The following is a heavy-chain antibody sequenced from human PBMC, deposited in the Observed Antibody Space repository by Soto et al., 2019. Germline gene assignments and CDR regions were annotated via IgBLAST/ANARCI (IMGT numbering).Heavy chain of an antibody. Sequence: GESLKISCKGSGYSFTSYWTGWVRQMPGKGLEWMGIIYPGDSDTRYSPSFQGQVTISADKSISTAYLQWSSLKASDTAMYYCARQVERGYCIGVSCLGAFFTDMDTWGIDTTLTVSA. CDR3: ARQVERGYCIGVSCLGAFFTDMDT. CDR1: GYSFTSYW. J-gene: IGHJ6*01. D-gene: IGHD2-15*01. V-gene: IGHV5-51*01. CDR2: IYPGDSDT.